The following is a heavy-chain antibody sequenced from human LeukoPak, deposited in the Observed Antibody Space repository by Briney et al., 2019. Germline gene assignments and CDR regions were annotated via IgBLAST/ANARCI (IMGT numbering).Heavy chain of an antibody. CDR3: ATLSGSYSFGY. CDR2: ISGSGGST. Sequence: GGSLSLSCAVSGFTFSSYAMSWVRQAPGKGLEWVSGISGSGGSTYYADSVKGRFTISRDNSKNTLYLRMNSLRAEDTAVYYCATLSGSYSFGYWGQGTLVTVSS. CDR1: GFTFSSYA. V-gene: IGHV3-23*01. D-gene: IGHD1-26*01. J-gene: IGHJ4*02.